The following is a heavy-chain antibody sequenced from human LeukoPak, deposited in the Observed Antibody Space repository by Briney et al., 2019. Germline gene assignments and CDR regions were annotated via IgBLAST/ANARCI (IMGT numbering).Heavy chain of an antibody. CDR1: GFTFSNCG. J-gene: IGHJ4*02. V-gene: IGHV3-23*01. CDR2: ISDSGDYT. CDR3: ARPRAYDTRDLDY. Sequence: GGSLRLSCAASGFTFSNCGMSWVRQAPGKGLGWVSAISDSGDYTYYADSVKGRFTISRDNAKNTLYLQMNSLRAEDTAVYYCARPRAYDTRDLDYWGQGNLVTVSS. D-gene: IGHD3-22*01.